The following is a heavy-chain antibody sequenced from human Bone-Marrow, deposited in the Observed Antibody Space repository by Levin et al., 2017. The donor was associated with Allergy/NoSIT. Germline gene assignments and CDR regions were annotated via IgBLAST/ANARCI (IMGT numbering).Heavy chain of an antibody. J-gene: IGHJ2*01. Sequence: GESLKISCAASGFSFNTYNMHWVRQAPGKGLECISYISCGSGTSDYADSVKGRFTISRDNANNSLYLQMNSLRAEDTAVYYCARETAYYCGAGGDIRAGWYFDIWGRGTLVTVSS. CDR3: ARETAYYCGAGGDIRAGWYFDI. CDR2: ISCGSGTS. V-gene: IGHV3-48*01. D-gene: IGHD3-10*01. CDR1: GFSFNTYN.